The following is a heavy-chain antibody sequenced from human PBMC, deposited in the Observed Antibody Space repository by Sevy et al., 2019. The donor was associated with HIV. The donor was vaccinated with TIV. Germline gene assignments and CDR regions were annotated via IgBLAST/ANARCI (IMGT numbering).Heavy chain of an antibody. D-gene: IGHD3-10*01. CDR2: MRQDGRET. V-gene: IGHV3-7*03. CDR1: GFSFSDYW. Sequence: GGSLRLSCEASGFSFSDYWMTWVRHAPGKGLEWVANMRQDGRETYYVDSVKGRFTVSRDNAKNSLWLQMNSLRAEDTAVYYCARGIFGSGSRLGLGYWGQGTLVTVSS. CDR3: ARGIFGSGSRLGLGY. J-gene: IGHJ4*02.